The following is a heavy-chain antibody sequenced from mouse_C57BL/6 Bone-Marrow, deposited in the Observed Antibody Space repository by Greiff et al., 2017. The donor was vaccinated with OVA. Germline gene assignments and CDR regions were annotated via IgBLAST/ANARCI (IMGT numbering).Heavy chain of an antibody. CDR2: IRLKSDNYAT. J-gene: IGHJ4*01. CDR3: TEPLAMDY. CDR1: GFTFSNYW. Sequence: EVKLMESGGGLVQPGGSMKLSCVASGFTFSNYWMNWVRQSPEKGLEWVAQIRLKSDNYATQYAESVKGRFTISRDDSKSSVYLQMNNLRAEDTGIYYCTEPLAMDYWGQGTSVTVSS. V-gene: IGHV6-3*01.